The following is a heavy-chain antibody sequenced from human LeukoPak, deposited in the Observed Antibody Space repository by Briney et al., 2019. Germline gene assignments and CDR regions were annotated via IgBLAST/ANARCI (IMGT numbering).Heavy chain of an antibody. CDR3: ARDRARGVDIDF. J-gene: IGHJ4*02. V-gene: IGHV4-30-2*01. D-gene: IGHD3-10*01. CDR1: GVSLSTGGYH. CDR2: IFVSGRTYSNPSLQT. Sequence: KASETLSLTCTVSGVSLSTGGYHWSWIRQPPGQGLEWIGDIFVSGRTYSNPSLQTYSNPSLKSRVTISVVRSKNQVTLQLTSVTAADTAVYYCARDRARGVDIDFWGPGNLVTVSS.